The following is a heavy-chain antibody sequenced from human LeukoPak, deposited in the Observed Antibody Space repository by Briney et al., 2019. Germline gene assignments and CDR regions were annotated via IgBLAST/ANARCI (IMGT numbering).Heavy chain of an antibody. Sequence: ASVKVSCKVSGYTFTDYYMHWVQQAPGKGLEWMGLVDPEDGETIYAEKFQSRVTITADTSTDTAYMELSSLRSEDTAVYYCATESGLPFDYWGQGTLVTVSS. CDR3: ATESGLPFDY. J-gene: IGHJ4*02. CDR1: GYTFTDYY. V-gene: IGHV1-69-2*01. CDR2: VDPEDGET. D-gene: IGHD5-12*01.